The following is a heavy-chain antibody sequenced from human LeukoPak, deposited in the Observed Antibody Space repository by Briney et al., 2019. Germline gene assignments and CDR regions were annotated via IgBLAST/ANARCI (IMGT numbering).Heavy chain of an antibody. J-gene: IGHJ4*02. CDR2: INHSGST. CDR1: GGSFSGYY. Sequence: PSETLSLTCAVYGGSFSGYYWSWIRQPPGKGLEWIGEINHSGSTNYNPSLKSRVTISVDTSKNQFSLKLKSVTSADTAVYYCARDRRYCTGGTCYLDPYFDYWGQGTLVTVSS. D-gene: IGHD2-8*02. CDR3: ARDRRYCTGGTCYLDPYFDY. V-gene: IGHV4-34*01.